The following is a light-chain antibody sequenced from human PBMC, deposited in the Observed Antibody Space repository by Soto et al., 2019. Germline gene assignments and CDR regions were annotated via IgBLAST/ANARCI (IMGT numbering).Light chain of an antibody. Sequence: QSVLTQPASVSGSPGQSITISCTGTSSDLGSYNLVSWYQHHPGKAPKLIIYEATKRPSGISSRFSGSKSGYTASLTISGLQAEDEAFYSCFLYAGRDTLVVSGGGTKLTVL. CDR2: EAT. CDR1: SSDLGSYNL. V-gene: IGLV2-23*01. CDR3: FLYAGRDTLVV. J-gene: IGLJ2*01.